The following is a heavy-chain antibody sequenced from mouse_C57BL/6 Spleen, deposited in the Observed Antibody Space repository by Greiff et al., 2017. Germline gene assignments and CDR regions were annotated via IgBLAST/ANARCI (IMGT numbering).Heavy chain of an antibody. Sequence: VKLQQPGAELVKPGASVKMSCKASGYTFTSYWITWVKQRPGQGLEWIGDIYPGSGSTNYNEKFKSKATLTVDTSSSTAYMQLSSLTSEDSAVYYCAGGIYYYAMDYWGQGTSVTVSS. J-gene: IGHJ4*01. D-gene: IGHD2-1*01. CDR2: IYPGSGST. CDR1: GYTFTSYW. V-gene: IGHV1-55*01. CDR3: AGGIYYYAMDY.